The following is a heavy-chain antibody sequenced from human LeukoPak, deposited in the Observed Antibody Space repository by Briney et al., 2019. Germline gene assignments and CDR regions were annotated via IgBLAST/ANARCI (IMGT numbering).Heavy chain of an antibody. V-gene: IGHV3-30*18. CDR3: AKDGSSGYYPYAFDI. CDR1: GFTFSSYG. Sequence: GGSLRLSCAASGFTFSSYGMNWVRQAPGKGLEWVAVISYDGSNKYYADSVKGRFTISRDNSKNTLYLQMNSLRAEDTAVYYCAKDGSSGYYPYAFDIWGQGTKVTVSS. D-gene: IGHD3-22*01. CDR2: ISYDGSNK. J-gene: IGHJ3*02.